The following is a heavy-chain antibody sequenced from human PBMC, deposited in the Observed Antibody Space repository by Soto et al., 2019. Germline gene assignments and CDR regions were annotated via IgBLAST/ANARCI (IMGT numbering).Heavy chain of an antibody. CDR1: GGSISSSTYY. CDR3: ARDMHAGFTHYFDP. CDR2: IYYSGTT. V-gene: IGHV4-39*02. D-gene: IGHD1-26*01. Sequence: SETLSLSCTVSGGSISSSTYYWGWIRQPPGKGLEWIGSIYYSGTTYYNPSLKSRVTISIDTSKNQFSLKLSSVTAADTAVYYCARDMHAGFTHYFDPWGQGTLVTVSS. J-gene: IGHJ5*02.